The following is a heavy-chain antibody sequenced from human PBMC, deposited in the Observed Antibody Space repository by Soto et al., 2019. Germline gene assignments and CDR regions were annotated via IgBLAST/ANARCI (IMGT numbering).Heavy chain of an antibody. J-gene: IGHJ4*02. CDR3: ARDSPMTTVRGPLNY. CDR2: IIPNLGIA. V-gene: IGHV1-69*08. CDR1: GGTFSSYT. D-gene: IGHD4-17*01. Sequence: QVQLVQSGAEVQKPGSSVMVSCKASGGTFSSYTISWVRQAPGQGLEWMGRIIPNLGIANYAQKFQGRVTITADKSTSTAYMELSSLRSEDTAVYYWARDSPMTTVRGPLNYWGQGTLVTVSS.